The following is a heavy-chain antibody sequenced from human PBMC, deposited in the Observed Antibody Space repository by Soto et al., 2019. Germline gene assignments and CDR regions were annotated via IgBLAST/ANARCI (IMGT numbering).Heavy chain of an antibody. Sequence: TGGSLRLSCAASGFTFSSYAMTWVHQAPGKGLEWVSGISGGGSADYTDSVKGRFTISRDNSKNTLYLQMNSLRAEDTAVYYCAKRLLVAGRAFDIWGQGTMVTVSS. J-gene: IGHJ3*02. CDR1: GFTFSSYA. CDR3: AKRLLVAGRAFDI. V-gene: IGHV3-23*01. D-gene: IGHD6-19*01. CDR2: ISGGGSA.